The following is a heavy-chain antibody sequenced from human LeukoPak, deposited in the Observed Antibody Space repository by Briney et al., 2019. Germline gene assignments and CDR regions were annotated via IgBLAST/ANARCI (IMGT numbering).Heavy chain of an antibody. J-gene: IGHJ6*03. V-gene: IGHV4-39*07. CDR3: ARDWVSYYYYYYMDV. CDR1: GGSISSSSYY. Sequence: SETLSLTCTVSGGSISSSSYYWGWIRQPPGKGLEWIGSIYYSGSTYYNPSLKSRVTISVDTSKNQFSLKLSSVTAADTAVYYCARDWVSYYYYYYMDVWGKGTTVTVSS. D-gene: IGHD3-16*01. CDR2: IYYSGST.